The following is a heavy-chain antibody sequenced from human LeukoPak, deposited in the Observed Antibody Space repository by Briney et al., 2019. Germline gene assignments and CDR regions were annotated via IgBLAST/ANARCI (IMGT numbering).Heavy chain of an antibody. CDR1: GYTLTELS. D-gene: IGHD5-12*01. CDR3: ATNKRGYSGYDLDY. J-gene: IGHJ4*02. Sequence: ASVKVSCTVSGYTLTELSMHWVRQAPGKGLEWMGGFDPEDGETIYAQKFQGRVTMTEDTSTDTAYMELSSLRSEDTAVYYCATNKRGYSGYDLDYWGQGTLVTVSS. V-gene: IGHV1-24*01. CDR2: FDPEDGET.